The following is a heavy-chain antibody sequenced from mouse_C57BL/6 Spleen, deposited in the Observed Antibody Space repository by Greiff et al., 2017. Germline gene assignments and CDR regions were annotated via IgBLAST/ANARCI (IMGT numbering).Heavy chain of an antibody. Sequence: QVQLQQPGAELVKPGASVKLSCKASGYTFTSYWMHWVKQRPGRGLEWIGRIDPNSGGTKYNEKFKGKAPLTVAKPSSAAYMQLSSLTSEDSAVYNCARSEVWDGNYLGNAMDYWGQGTSVTVSS. V-gene: IGHV1-72*01. CDR1: GYTFTSYW. D-gene: IGHD2-1*01. J-gene: IGHJ4*01. CDR3: ARSEVWDGNYLGNAMDY. CDR2: IDPNSGGT.